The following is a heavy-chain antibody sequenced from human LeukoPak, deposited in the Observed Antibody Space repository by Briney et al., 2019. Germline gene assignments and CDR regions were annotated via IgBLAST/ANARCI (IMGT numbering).Heavy chain of an antibody. V-gene: IGHV3-13*01. CDR1: GFTFIDYD. CDR3: ARGGIQVSGIDEFDY. CDR2: IGIRGDT. J-gene: IGHJ4*02. Sequence: GGSLRLSCAASGFTFIDYDMHWVRQVIGKGLEWVSAIGIRGDTHYPGSVKGRFTISRENAESSLYLQMNRLRAEDTAVYYCARGGIQVSGIDEFDYWGQGTLVTVS. D-gene: IGHD6-19*01.